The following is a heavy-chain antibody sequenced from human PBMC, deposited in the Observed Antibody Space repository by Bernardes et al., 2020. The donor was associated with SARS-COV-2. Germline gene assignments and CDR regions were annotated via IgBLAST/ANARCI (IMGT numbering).Heavy chain of an antibody. D-gene: IGHD3-3*01. J-gene: IGHJ2*01. V-gene: IGHV3-66*02. CDR2: IYSDGTT. CDR1: GFIVSNKY. CDR3: ARGEAVTLLGVPIRGRWYFDL. Sequence: GGSLRLSCAASGFIVSNKYMTWVRQAPGKGLEWVSVIYSDGTTFYTDSVKGRFTISRDNSKNTLYLQMNSLRVEDAAVYYCARGEAVTLLGVPIRGRWYFDLWGRGTQVSVSS.